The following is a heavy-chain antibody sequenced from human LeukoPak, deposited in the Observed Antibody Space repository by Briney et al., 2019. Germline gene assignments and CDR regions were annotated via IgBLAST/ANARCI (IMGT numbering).Heavy chain of an antibody. J-gene: IGHJ4*02. Sequence: PGRSLRLSCTASGFTFGDYAMSWVRQAPGKGLEWVGFIRGKAYGGTTEYAASVKGRFTISRDDSKSIAYLQMNSLKTEDTAVYYCTRSPGIAVANFDYWGQGTLVTVSS. CDR1: GFTFGDYA. V-gene: IGHV3-49*04. CDR2: IRGKAYGGTT. D-gene: IGHD6-19*01. CDR3: TRSPGIAVANFDY.